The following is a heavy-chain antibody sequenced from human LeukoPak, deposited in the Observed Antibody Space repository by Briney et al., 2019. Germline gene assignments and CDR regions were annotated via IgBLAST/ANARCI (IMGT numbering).Heavy chain of an antibody. J-gene: IGHJ4*02. V-gene: IGHV3-64D*06. D-gene: IGHD3-10*01. CDR1: GFTFRSYA. CDR3: VKAWVTMVRGVSVRLDY. CDR2: ISSNGDST. Sequence: PGGSLRLSCSVSGFTFRSYAMHWVRQAPGKGLEYVSAISSNGDSTYYADSVKGRFTISRDNSKNTLYLQMSSLRAEDTAVYYCVKAWVTMVRGVSVRLDYWGQGTLVTVSS.